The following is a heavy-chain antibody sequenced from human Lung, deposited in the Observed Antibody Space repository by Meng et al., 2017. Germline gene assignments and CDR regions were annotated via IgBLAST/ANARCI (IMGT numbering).Heavy chain of an antibody. CDR3: AKDPTKLEPPL. CDR2: ISGSGGST. J-gene: IGHJ4*02. D-gene: IGHD1-14*01. CDR1: GFTFSSYA. V-gene: IGHV3-23*01. Sequence: VHLRRSGGRAVESGGSLGLVCAASGFTFSSYAMSWVRQAPGKGLEWVSAISGSGGSTYYADSVKGRFTISRDNSKNTLYLQMNSLRAEDTAVYYCAKDPTKLEPPLWGQGTLVTVSS.